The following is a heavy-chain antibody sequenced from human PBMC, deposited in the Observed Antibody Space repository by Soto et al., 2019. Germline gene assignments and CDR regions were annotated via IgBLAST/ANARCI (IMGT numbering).Heavy chain of an antibody. CDR1: GFTFDDYA. CDR2: ISWNRGRI. D-gene: IGHD2-15*01. Sequence: LRLSCAASGFTFDDYAMHWVRQAPGKGLEWVSGISWNRGRIGYAGSVKGRFTISRDNARNSLYLEMNNLRTEDTALYYCAKVALAGETSAEGYCGHWGQGTLVSVSS. V-gene: IGHV3-9*01. J-gene: IGHJ4*02. CDR3: AKVALAGETSAEGYCGH.